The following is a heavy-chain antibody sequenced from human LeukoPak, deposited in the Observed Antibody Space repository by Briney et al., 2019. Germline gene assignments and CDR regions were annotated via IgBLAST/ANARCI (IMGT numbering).Heavy chain of an antibody. D-gene: IGHD1-14*01. V-gene: IGHV3-23*01. CDR2: ISGSGAST. Sequence: PGGSLTLSCAASGFTFSSYAMSWVRQAPGKGLEWVSAISGSGASTYYADSVKGRFTISRDNSKNTLLLQMDSLRAEDKAVYYCAKNQDGYYYYGMDVWGRGTTVSVSS. J-gene: IGHJ6*02. CDR3: AKNQDGYYYYGMDV. CDR1: GFTFSSYA.